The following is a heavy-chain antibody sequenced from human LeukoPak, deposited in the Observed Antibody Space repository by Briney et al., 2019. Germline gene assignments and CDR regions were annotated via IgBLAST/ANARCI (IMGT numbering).Heavy chain of an antibody. Sequence: GGSLRLSCAASGFTVSSNYMSWVRQAPGKGLAWVASVKSDGAGTHYADSVKGRFTISRDNSKNILYLQMNSLRAEDTAIYYCARCTTASSGWCNWLDPWGQGTLVTVSS. J-gene: IGHJ5*02. CDR2: VKSDGAGT. CDR3: ARCTTASSGWCNWLDP. V-gene: IGHV3-53*01. CDR1: GFTVSSNY. D-gene: IGHD3-22*01.